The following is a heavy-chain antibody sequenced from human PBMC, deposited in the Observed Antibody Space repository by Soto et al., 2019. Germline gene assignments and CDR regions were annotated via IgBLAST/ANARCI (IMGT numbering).Heavy chain of an antibody. CDR3: ARGVTDATGGYR. D-gene: IGHD2-21*02. CDR1: GGTFSSYT. V-gene: IGHV1-69*02. J-gene: IGHJ5*02. CDR2: IIPILAIA. Sequence: QVQLVQSGAEVKKPGSSVKVSCKASGGTFSSYTINWVRQAPGQGLEWMGKIIPILAIANYAQRFQGRLTITADKSTSTAFMELTSLRSEDTAVYYCARGVTDATGGYRWGQGTLVTVSS.